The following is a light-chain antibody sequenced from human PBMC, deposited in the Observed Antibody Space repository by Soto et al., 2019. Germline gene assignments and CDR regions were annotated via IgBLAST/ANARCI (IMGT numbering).Light chain of an antibody. J-gene: IGKJ1*01. CDR1: QTVPGNY. V-gene: IGKV3-20*01. CDR2: GAS. CDR3: QQYTTPPWT. Sequence: DSVLTQSPGTLSLSPGERATLSCRASQTVPGNYLAWLQHKPGQAPRLLIYGASSRAIGILDRFSGSGSGTFFTLTISRLEPEDCAVYYCQQYTTPPWTLGRGTKVE.